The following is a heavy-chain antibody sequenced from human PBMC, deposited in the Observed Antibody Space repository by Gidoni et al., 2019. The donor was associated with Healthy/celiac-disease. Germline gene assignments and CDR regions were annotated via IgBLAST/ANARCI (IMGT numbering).Heavy chain of an antibody. V-gene: IGHV4-59*13. CDR3: ARGRWWFDP. CDR1: GGSISSYY. D-gene: IGHD2-15*01. CDR2: IYYTGNT. Sequence: QAQLQESGPGLVKTSETLSLTCTVSGGSISSYYWSWIRQPPGKGLGWLGHIYYTGNTNYNPSFKIRVTISVDTSKNQFSLKLNSVTAADTAVYYCARGRWWFDPWGQGTLVTVSS. J-gene: IGHJ5*02.